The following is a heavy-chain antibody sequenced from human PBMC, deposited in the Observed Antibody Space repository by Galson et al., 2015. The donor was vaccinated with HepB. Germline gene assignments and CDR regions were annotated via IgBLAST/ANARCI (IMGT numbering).Heavy chain of an antibody. CDR3: ARDLFDKGYSGYDYGAGAFDY. Sequence: SLRLSCAASGFTFSSYGMHWVRQAPGKGLEWVAVIWYDGSNKYYADSVKGRFTISRDNSKNTLYLQMNSLRAEDTAVYYCARDLFDKGYSGYDYGAGAFDYWGQGTLVTVSS. D-gene: IGHD5-12*01. J-gene: IGHJ4*02. CDR1: GFTFSSYG. V-gene: IGHV3-33*01. CDR2: IWYDGSNK.